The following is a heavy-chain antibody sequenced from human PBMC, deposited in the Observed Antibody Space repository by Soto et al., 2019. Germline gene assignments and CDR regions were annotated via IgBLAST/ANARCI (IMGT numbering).Heavy chain of an antibody. J-gene: IGHJ6*02. CDR3: PQSRVARTYYYYGMYI. CDR1: GFTFSSYA. CDR2: ISGSGGST. D-gene: IGHD2-15*01. V-gene: IGHV3-23*01. Sequence: EVQLLESGGGLVQPGGSLRLSCAASGFTFSSYAMSWVRQAPGKGLEWVSAISGSGGSTYYADSVKGRLTITRDNPKNKLYLQMKSLRAEDTAVYYWPQSRVARTYYYYGMYIWGQGPTATLSS.